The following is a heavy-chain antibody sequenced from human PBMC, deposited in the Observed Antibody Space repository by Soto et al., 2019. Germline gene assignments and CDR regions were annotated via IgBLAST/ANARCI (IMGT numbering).Heavy chain of an antibody. CDR1: GFTFSSYA. CDR3: AREAAMTTVTTGNY. J-gene: IGHJ4*02. Sequence: QVQLVESGGGVVQPGRSLRLSCAASGFTFSSYAMHWVRQAPGKGLEWVAVISYDGSNKYYADSVKGRFTISRDNSTNTLYLQMNSLRAEDTAVYYCAREAAMTTVTTGNYWGQGTLVTVSS. CDR2: ISYDGSNK. D-gene: IGHD4-17*01. V-gene: IGHV3-30-3*01.